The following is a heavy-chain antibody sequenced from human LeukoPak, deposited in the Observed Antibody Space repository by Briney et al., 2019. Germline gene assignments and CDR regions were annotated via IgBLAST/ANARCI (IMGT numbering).Heavy chain of an antibody. Sequence: GESLKISCKGSGYSFTSYWIGWVRQMPGKGLEWMGIIYPGDSDTRYSPSFQGQVTISADKSISTAYLQWSSLKASDTAMYYCARLGPPYYYYYGMDVWGQGTMVTVSS. V-gene: IGHV5-51*01. CDR3: ARLGPPYYYYYGMDV. J-gene: IGHJ6*02. CDR2: IYPGDSDT. CDR1: GYSFTSYW.